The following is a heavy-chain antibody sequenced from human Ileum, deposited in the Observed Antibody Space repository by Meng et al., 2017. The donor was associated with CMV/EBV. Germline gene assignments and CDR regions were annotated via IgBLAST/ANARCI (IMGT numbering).Heavy chain of an antibody. V-gene: IGHV4-39*07. CDR3: ARWSPESSSWSGFDF. CDR2: LYYSGTT. J-gene: IGHJ4*02. Sequence: GPGPGLWTPSETRSLICTVSGGSISIGRHYWGWIRQPPGKGLEWIGILYYSGTTYYNPSLKSRVTMSVGTSENQFSLKMNSVTAADTAVYYCARWSPESSSWSGFDFWGQGTLVTVSS. CDR1: GGSISIGRHY. D-gene: IGHD6-13*01.